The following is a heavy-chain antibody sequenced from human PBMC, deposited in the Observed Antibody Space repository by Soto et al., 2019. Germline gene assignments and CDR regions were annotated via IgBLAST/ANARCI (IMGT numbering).Heavy chain of an antibody. CDR2: IDPSDSYT. D-gene: IGHD2-15*01. CDR3: ARRKSRYSDYYYYYGMDV. J-gene: IGHJ6*02. CDR1: GYSFTSYW. V-gene: IGHV5-10-1*01. Sequence: GESLKISCNGSGYSFTSYWISLVRQMPGKGLEWMGRIDPSDSYTNYSPSFQGHVTISADKSISTAYLQWSSLKASDTAMYYCARRKSRYSDYYYYYGMDVWGQGTTVTVSS.